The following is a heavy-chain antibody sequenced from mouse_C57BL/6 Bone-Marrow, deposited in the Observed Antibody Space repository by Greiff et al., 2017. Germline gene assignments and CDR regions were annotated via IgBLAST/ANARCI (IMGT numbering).Heavy chain of an antibody. CDR1: GYTFTDYY. Sequence: VKLMESGAELVRPGASVKLSCKASGYTFTDYYINWVKQRPGQGLEWIARIYPGSGNTYYNEKFKGKATLTAEKSSSTAYMQLSSLTSEDSAVYFCARGGYYSYYFDYWGQGTTLTVSS. V-gene: IGHV1-76*01. CDR2: IYPGSGNT. D-gene: IGHD2-3*01. CDR3: ARGGYYSYYFDY. J-gene: IGHJ2*01.